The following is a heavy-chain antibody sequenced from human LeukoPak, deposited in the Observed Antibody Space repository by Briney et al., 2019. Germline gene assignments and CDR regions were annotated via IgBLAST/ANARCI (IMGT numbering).Heavy chain of an antibody. CDR3: ARSTGYSSSYSDC. CDR1: GGTLSNYA. J-gene: IGHJ4*02. CDR2: IIPIFGAA. V-gene: IGHV1-69*13. Sequence: PVKVSCKASGGTLSNYAISWVGQAPGQGLEWMGGIIPIFGAANYAEKFQGRVTITADESTSTAYMELSSLRSEDTAVYYCARSTGYSSSYSDCWGQGTLVTVSS. D-gene: IGHD6-13*01.